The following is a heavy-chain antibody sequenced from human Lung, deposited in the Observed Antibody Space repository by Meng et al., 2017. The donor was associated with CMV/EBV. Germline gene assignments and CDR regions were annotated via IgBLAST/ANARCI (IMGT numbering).Heavy chain of an antibody. D-gene: IGHD6-6*01. J-gene: IGHJ6*02. CDR1: GFTFDDYA. CDR2: ISWDGGST. CDR3: AKDIFGGSYSSSSDGMDV. V-gene: IGHV3-43D*03. Sequence: GESLKISCAASGFTFDDYAMHWVRQAPGKGLEWVSLISWDGGSTYYADSVKGRFTISRDNSKNSLYLQMNSLRAEDTALYYCAKDIFGGSYSSSSDGMDVWGQGPTVTVSS.